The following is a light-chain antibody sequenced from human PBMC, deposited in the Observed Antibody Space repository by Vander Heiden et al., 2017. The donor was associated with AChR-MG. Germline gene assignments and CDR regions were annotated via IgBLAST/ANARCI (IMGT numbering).Light chain of an antibody. CDR2: GAV. CDR3: QQYGATPET. J-gene: IGKJ1*01. Sequence: EIVLTQSPGTLSLAPGERGTLSCRASQTVSSRFLAWYQQRPGQAPRLLIHGAVTRATGVPDRFNGSGSGTDVTLTIDGLEPEESAVYYCQQYGATPETFGQGTKVEFK. V-gene: IGKV3-20*01. CDR1: QTVSSRF.